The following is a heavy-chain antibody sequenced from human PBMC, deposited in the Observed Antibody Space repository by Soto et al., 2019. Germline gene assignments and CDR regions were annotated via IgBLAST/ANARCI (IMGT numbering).Heavy chain of an antibody. D-gene: IGHD2-15*01. CDR3: ARANIVVVVAATVSWFDP. V-gene: IGHV4-34*01. Sequence: QVRLQQWGAGLLKPSETLSLTCAVYGGSFSGYYWSWIRQPPGKGLEWIGEINHSGSTNYNPSLKSRVTISVDTSKNQFSLKLSSVTAADTAVYYCARANIVVVVAATVSWFDPWGQGTLVTVSS. CDR1: GGSFSGYY. J-gene: IGHJ5*02. CDR2: INHSGST.